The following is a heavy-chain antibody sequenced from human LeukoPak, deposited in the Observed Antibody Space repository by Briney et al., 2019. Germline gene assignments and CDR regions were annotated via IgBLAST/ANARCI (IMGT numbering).Heavy chain of an antibody. J-gene: IGHJ4*02. V-gene: IGHV3-23*01. D-gene: IGHD6-13*01. Sequence: GGSLRLSCTASGFTLGSSAMSWVRQAPGKGPEWVSTFSRSGPDTYYADSVKGRFTIFRDNSKNTLYLQMNSLRAEDTAVYYCAKGSLGSWYYFDYWGQGTLVTVSS. CDR2: FSRSGPDT. CDR3: AKGSLGSWYYFDY. CDR1: GFTLGSSA.